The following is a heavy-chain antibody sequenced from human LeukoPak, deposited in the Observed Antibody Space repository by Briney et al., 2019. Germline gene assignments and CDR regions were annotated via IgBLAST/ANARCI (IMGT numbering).Heavy chain of an antibody. CDR2: IIPIFGTA. Sequence: GASVKVSCKASGGTFISYAISWVRQAPGQGLEWMGGIIPIFGTANYAQKFQGRVTITADESTSTAYMELSSLRSEDTAVYYCARSPPGTMVRGVIPDYYYYMDVWGKGTTVTISS. J-gene: IGHJ6*03. D-gene: IGHD3-10*01. V-gene: IGHV1-69*13. CDR3: ARSPPGTMVRGVIPDYYYYMDV. CDR1: GGTFISYA.